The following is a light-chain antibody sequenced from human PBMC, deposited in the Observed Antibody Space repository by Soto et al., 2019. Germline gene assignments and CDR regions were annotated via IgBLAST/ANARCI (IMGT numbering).Light chain of an antibody. CDR3: QQYSSYWT. Sequence: ILMSQSPSSLSASVGDRVTITCRASQDLDKWLAWYQQKPGKAPNLLIYKSSTLRQGVPSSFSDFGSGTEYILTITDLQPDDFATYYCQQYSSYWTFGQGTVVEMK. CDR2: KSS. CDR1: QDLDKW. J-gene: IGKJ1*01. V-gene: IGKV1-5*01.